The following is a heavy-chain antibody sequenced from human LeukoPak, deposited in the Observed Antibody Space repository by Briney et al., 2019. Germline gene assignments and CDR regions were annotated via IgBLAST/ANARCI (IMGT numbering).Heavy chain of an antibody. V-gene: IGHV1-46*01. Sequence: VASVKASCKASGYTFTSYYVHWVRQAPGQGLEWMGVINPSGGSTNYAQKFQGRVTMTRDTSTSTVYMELSSLRSEDTAVYYCARDSTVTTFRGCVDPWGQGTLVTVSS. D-gene: IGHD4-17*01. CDR2: INPSGGST. CDR3: ARDSTVTTFRGCVDP. CDR1: GYTFTSYY. J-gene: IGHJ5*02.